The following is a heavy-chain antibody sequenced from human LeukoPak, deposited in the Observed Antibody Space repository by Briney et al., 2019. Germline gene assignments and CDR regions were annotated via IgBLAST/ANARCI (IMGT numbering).Heavy chain of an antibody. CDR1: GFTFSNYA. V-gene: IGHV3-23*01. J-gene: IGHJ4*02. CDR2: ISGSGGST. CDR3: ARRGTIDYYFEY. Sequence: GGSLRLSCAASGFTFSNYAMNWVRQAPGKGLERVSTISGSGGSTYYADSVKGRFTISRDNSKNTLYLQMNSLRAEDTAVYYCARRGTIDYYFEYWGQGTLVIVSS.